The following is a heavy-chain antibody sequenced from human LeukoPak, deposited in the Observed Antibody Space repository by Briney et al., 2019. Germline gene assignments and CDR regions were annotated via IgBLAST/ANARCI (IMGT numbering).Heavy chain of an antibody. V-gene: IGHV1-2*02. J-gene: IGHJ3*02. CDR3: ARGSPIVLMVYAYAFDI. D-gene: IGHD2-8*01. Sequence: ASVKVSCKASGYSFTCYYMHWVRQAPRQGLEWMGWINPNSGGTNYAQKFQGRVTMTRDTSISTAYMELSRLRSDDTAVYYCARGSPIVLMVYAYAFDIWGQGTMVTVSS. CDR2: INPNSGGT. CDR1: GYSFTCYY.